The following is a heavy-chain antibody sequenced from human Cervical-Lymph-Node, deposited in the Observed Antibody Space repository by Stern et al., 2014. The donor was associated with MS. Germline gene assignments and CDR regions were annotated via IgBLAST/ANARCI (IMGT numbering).Heavy chain of an antibody. Sequence: ESGTTLVKPTETLTLTCSLSGFSIRTSGVGVGWIRQPPGKALEWLAIIFSNENKRYSPSLKSRLTVSQDPSKNQVVLTMTNMDPVNTATYYCARQGNVDWSPHSYYVMDVWGQGTTVTVTS. D-gene: IGHD3-9*01. J-gene: IGHJ6*02. V-gene: IGHV2-5*01. CDR3: ARQGNVDWSPHSYYVMDV. CDR2: IFSNENK. CDR1: GFSIRTSGVG.